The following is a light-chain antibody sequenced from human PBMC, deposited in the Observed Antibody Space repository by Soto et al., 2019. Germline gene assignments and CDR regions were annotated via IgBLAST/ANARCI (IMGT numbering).Light chain of an antibody. J-gene: IGKJ4*01. CDR1: QSVSSY. CDR2: DAS. Sequence: EIVLTQSPATLSLSPGERATLSCRASQSVSSYLAWYQQKPGQAPRLLIYDASNRATRIPARFSGSGSGTDFTLTIRSLEPEAFAVYYCQQRSNWHLTFGGGTKVEIK. V-gene: IGKV3-11*01. CDR3: QQRSNWHLT.